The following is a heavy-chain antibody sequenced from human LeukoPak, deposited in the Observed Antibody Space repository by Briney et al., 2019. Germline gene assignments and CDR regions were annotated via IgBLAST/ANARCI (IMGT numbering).Heavy chain of an antibody. V-gene: IGHV3-74*01. CDR1: GFTFSSWY. CDR2: ITSDGTTS. CDR3: ASPKPDY. Sequence: GGSLRLSCAASGFTFSSWYMYWVRQRPGKGLEWLCRITSDGTTSYYADSVRGRFTISRDNAQNTLYLQMNSLTDEDTAVYYCASPKPDYWGQGTLVTVSS. J-gene: IGHJ4*02.